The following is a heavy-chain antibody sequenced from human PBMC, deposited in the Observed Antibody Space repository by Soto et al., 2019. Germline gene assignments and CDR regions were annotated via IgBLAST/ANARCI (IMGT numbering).Heavy chain of an antibody. CDR1: GYTFTSYG. V-gene: IGHV1-18*01. J-gene: IGHJ4*02. D-gene: IGHD3-9*01. Sequence: GXSVKVSCKASGYTFTSYGISRVRQAPGQGLEWMGWISAYNGNTNFAQKLQGRVTMTTDTSTSTAYMELRSLRSDDTAVYYCARDYEDLLTGYELDYWGQGSLVTVSS. CDR3: ARDYEDLLTGYELDY. CDR2: ISAYNGNT.